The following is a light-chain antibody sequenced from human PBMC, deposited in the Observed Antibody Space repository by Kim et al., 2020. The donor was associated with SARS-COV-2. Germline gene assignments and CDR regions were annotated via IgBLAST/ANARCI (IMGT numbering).Light chain of an antibody. V-gene: IGKV1-8*01. CDR3: QQYYSYPWT. Sequence: ASSGDRVTITCRASQGIRSYLAWYKQKPGKAPKLLIYAASTLQSGVPSRFSGSGSGTDFTLTISCLQSEDFATYYCQQYYSYPWTFGEGTKVDIK. CDR2: AAS. J-gene: IGKJ1*01. CDR1: QGIRSY.